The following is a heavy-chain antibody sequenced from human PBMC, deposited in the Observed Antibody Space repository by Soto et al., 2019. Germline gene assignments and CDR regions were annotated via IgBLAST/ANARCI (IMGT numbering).Heavy chain of an antibody. CDR2: ISAYNGNT. CDR1: GYTFTNYG. D-gene: IGHD2-15*01. J-gene: IGHJ5*02. CDR3: ARDRRDQLLLNNWFDP. V-gene: IGHV1-18*01. Sequence: QVQLVQSGAEVKKPGASVKVSCKASGYTFTNYGISWVRQAPGQGLEWMGWISAYNGNTKYAQKLQGRVTMTTDTSTSTAYMELRSLRSDDTAVYYRARDRRDQLLLNNWFDPWGQGTLVTVSS.